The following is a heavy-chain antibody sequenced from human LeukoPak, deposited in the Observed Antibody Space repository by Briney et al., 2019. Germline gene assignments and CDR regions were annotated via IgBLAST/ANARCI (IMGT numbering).Heavy chain of an antibody. Sequence: GGSLRLSCAASGFTFSSYDMHWVRQAPGKGLEWVAFISYGLTNKFYGESVKGRFTISRDNSKSTLYLQMNSLRPDDTAVYYCAKVGTCYYGSGSYSDDYWGQGTLVTVSS. CDR2: ISYGLTNK. J-gene: IGHJ4*02. CDR3: AKVGTCYYGSGSYSDDY. CDR1: GFTFSSYD. D-gene: IGHD3-10*01. V-gene: IGHV3-30*02.